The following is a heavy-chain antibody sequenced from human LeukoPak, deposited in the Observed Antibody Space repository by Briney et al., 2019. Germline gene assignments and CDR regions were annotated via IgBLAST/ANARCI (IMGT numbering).Heavy chain of an antibody. CDR2: IYYSGST. Sequence: SETLSLTCTVSGGSISSSSYYGGWIRQPPGKGLEWIGSIYYSGSTYYNPSLKSRVTISVDTSKNQFSLKLSSVTAADTAVYYCARAVYWLRLRNNWFDPWGQGTLVTVSS. CDR3: ARAVYWLRLRNNWFDP. V-gene: IGHV4-39*07. CDR1: GGSISSSSYY. D-gene: IGHD5-12*01. J-gene: IGHJ5*02.